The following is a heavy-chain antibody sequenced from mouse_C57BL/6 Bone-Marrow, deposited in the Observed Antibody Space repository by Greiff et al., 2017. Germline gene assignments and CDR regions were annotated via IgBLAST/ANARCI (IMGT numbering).Heavy chain of an antibody. D-gene: IGHD2-3*01. Sequence: VQLKESVAELVRPGASVKLSCTASGFNIKNTYMHWVKQRPEQGLEWIGRIDPANGNTTYAQKFQGKATITADTSSNTAYLQLSSLTSEDTAIXYGDSDGYYVLGYFDVWGTGTTVTVSS. CDR2: IDPANGNT. CDR1: GFNIKNTY. CDR3: DSDGYYVLGYFDV. J-gene: IGHJ1*03. V-gene: IGHV14-3*01.